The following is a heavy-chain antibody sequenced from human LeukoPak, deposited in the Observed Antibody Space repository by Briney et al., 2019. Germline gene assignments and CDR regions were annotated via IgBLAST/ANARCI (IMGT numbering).Heavy chain of an antibody. CDR2: INHSGST. J-gene: IGHJ6*03. CDR1: GGSFSGYY. CDR3: AREVEEVPAAMGVYYYYYMDV. V-gene: IGHV4-34*01. Sequence: SETLSLTCAVYGGSFSGYYWSWIRQPPGKGLEWIGEINHSGSTNYNPSLKSRVTISVDTSKNQFSLKLSSVTAADTAVYYCAREVEEVPAAMGVYYYYYMDVWGKGTSVTVSS. D-gene: IGHD2-2*01.